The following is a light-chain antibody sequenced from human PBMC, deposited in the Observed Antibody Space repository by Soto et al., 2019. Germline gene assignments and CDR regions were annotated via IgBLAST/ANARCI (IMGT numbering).Light chain of an antibody. Sequence: QSALTQPPSVSGSPGQSVTISCSGTRGDVGGYNYVSWYQQHPGTAPKLVIYEVSERPSAVPDRFSGSKSGNTASLTVSGLQADDEADYYCSSYAGNNIVVFGGGTKLTVL. CDR1: RGDVGGYNY. V-gene: IGLV2-8*01. CDR3: SSYAGNNIVV. CDR2: EVS. J-gene: IGLJ2*01.